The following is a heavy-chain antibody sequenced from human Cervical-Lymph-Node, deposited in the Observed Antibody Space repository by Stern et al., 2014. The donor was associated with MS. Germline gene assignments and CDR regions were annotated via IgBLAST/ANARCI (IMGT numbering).Heavy chain of an antibody. CDR1: GFTFRSYA. V-gene: IGHV3-30-3*01. Sequence: VHLVESGGGVVQPGRSLRLSCAASGFTFRSYAMHWVRQAPGKGLEWVALISYDGSKKYYADSVKGRFTISRDNSENTVYLQMNSLRAEDTAVYYCARVVAVAGTSFDYWGQGTAVTVSS. D-gene: IGHD6-19*01. CDR2: ISYDGSKK. J-gene: IGHJ4*02. CDR3: ARVVAVAGTSFDY.